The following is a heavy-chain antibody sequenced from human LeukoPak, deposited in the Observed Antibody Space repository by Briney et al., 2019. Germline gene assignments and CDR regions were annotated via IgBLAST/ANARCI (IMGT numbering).Heavy chain of an antibody. CDR2: ISGDGGST. J-gene: IGHJ4*02. CDR1: GFTFDDYA. Sequence: GGSLRLSCAASGFTFDDYAMHWVRQAPGKGLEWVSLISGDGGSTYYADSVKGRFTISRDNGKNYLYLQMNSLRTEDTDLYYCAKDSGSYYHPFFDYWGQGTLVTVSS. D-gene: IGHD1-26*01. V-gene: IGHV3-43*02. CDR3: AKDSGSYYHPFFDY.